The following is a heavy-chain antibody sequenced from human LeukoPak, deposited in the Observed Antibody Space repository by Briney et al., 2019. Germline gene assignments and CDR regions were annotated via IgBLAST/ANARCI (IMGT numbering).Heavy chain of an antibody. J-gene: IGHJ4*02. Sequence: GASVKVSCKASGGTFRRYAISWVRQAPGQGLEWVGGVIPISCTANYAKKFQGRVTITADKSTSTAYIELSSLRSEDTAVYYCARDSMMITFGGVIVNTHYFDYWGQGTLVTVSS. CDR2: VIPISCTA. D-gene: IGHD3-16*02. CDR1: GGTFRRYA. V-gene: IGHV1-69*06. CDR3: ARDSMMITFGGVIVNTHYFDY.